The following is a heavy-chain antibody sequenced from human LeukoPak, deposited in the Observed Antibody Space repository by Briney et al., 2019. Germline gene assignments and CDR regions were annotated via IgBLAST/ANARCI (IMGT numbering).Heavy chain of an antibody. CDR1: GYTFTSYA. Sequence: ASVKVSCKASGYTFTSYAMNWVRQAPGQGLEWMGWINTNTGNPTYAQGFTGRFVFSLDTSVSTAYLQISSLKAEDTAMYYCARLAVYCSSTSCRDNYYYYYYMDVWGKGTTVTVSS. J-gene: IGHJ6*03. CDR3: ARLAVYCSSTSCRDNYYYYYYMDV. D-gene: IGHD2-2*01. CDR2: INTNTGNP. V-gene: IGHV7-4-1*02.